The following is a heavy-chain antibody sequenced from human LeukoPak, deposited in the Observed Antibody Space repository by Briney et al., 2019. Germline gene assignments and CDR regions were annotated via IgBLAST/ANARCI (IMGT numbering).Heavy chain of an antibody. J-gene: IGHJ4*02. D-gene: IGHD3-10*01. CDR3: ARDYNLLWFGELLDYFDY. CDR1: GYTFTSYA. V-gene: IGHV7-4-1*02. CDR2: INTNTGNP. Sequence: ASVKVSCKASGYTFTSYAMNWVRQAPGQGLEWMGWINTNTGNPTYAQGFTGRFVFSLDTSVSTAYLQISSLKAEDTAVYYCARDYNLLWFGELLDYFDYWGQGTLVTVSS.